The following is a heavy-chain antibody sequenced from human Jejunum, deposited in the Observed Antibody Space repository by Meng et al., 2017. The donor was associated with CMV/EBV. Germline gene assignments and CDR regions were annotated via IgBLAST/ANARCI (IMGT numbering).Heavy chain of an antibody. CDR1: YD. V-gene: IGHV1-8*01. Sequence: YDINWVRQATGQGLEWMGWMNPNSGNAGYAQKFQGRVTMTRNTSISTAYMELSSLRSEDTAVYYCARGLEYYDSNGYYGGDDAFDIWGQGTMVTVSS. J-gene: IGHJ3*02. CDR3: ARGLEYYDSNGYYGGDDAFDI. D-gene: IGHD3-22*01. CDR2: MNPNSGNA.